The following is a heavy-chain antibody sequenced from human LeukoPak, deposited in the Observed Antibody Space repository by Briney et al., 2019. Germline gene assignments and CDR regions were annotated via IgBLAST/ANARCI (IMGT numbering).Heavy chain of an antibody. J-gene: IGHJ4*02. CDR3: ATDYHPDSNYYDSGSPLDY. V-gene: IGHV3-9*01. CDR2: ISWSSGII. CDR1: GFTFDDHG. D-gene: IGHD3-10*01. Sequence: GGSLRLSCAASGFTFDDHGMDWVRQAPGKGLEWVSGISWSSGIIGYADSVKGRFTISRDNAKNSLYLQMNSLRAEDTAVYYCATDYHPDSNYYDSGSPLDYWGQGTLVTVSS.